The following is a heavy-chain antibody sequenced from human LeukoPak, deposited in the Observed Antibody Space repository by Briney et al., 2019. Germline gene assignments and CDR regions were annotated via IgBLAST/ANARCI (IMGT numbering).Heavy chain of an antibody. CDR1: GGSISSSSYY. V-gene: IGHV4-39*01. CDR3: ATRSGGSSRHTDAFDL. D-gene: IGHD2-15*01. Sequence: SETLSLTCTVSGGSISSSSYYWGWLRQPPGKGLEWIVSIYYSGSTYYNPSLKSRVTISVDTSKNQFSLKLSSVTAADTAVYYCATRSGGSSRHTDAFDLWGQGTMVTVS. J-gene: IGHJ3*01. CDR2: IYYSGST.